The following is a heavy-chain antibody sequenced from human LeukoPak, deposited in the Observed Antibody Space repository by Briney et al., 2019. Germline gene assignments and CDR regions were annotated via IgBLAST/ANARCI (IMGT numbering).Heavy chain of an antibody. CDR3: ARVGPDYGDPPHFDY. CDR1: GYTFTSYG. D-gene: IGHD4-17*01. CDR2: ISAYNGNT. V-gene: IGHV1-18*01. Sequence: ASVKVSCKASGYTFTSYGISWVRQAPGQGLEWMGWISAYNGNTNYAQKLQGRVTVTTDTSTSTAYMELRSLRSDDTAVYYCARVGPDYGDPPHFDYWGQGTLVTVSS. J-gene: IGHJ4*02.